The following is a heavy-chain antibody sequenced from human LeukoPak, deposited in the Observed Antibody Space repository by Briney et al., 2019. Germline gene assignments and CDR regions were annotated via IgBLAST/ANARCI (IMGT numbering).Heavy chain of an antibody. D-gene: IGHD3-3*01. J-gene: IGHJ3*02. CDR3: ARDPYYDWSCDI. V-gene: IGHV4-39*02. CDR1: GGSISSTSYY. Sequence: PSETLSLTCTVSGGSISSTSYYWGWIRQPPGKGLELIGSIYYSGSTYYNPSLKSRITISVDTSKNQFSLKLSSVTAADTAVYYCARDPYYDWSCDIWGQGTMVTVSS. CDR2: IYYSGST.